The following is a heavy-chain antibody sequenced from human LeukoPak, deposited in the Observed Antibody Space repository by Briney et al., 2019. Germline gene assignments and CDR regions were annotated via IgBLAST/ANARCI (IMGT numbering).Heavy chain of an antibody. V-gene: IGHV4-61*02. CDR2: IYTTRST. D-gene: IGHD2-21*02. J-gene: IGHJ6*03. Sequence: SQTLSLTCTVSTGSISSGSYYWSWIRQPAGKGLEWIGRIYTTRSTNYNPSLKSRLTIAVDTSKHQFSLKLRSVTAADTAVYYCARIKCGGDCRGYYYYYHMYVWGKGTTVTISS. CDR3: ARIKCGGDCRGYYYYYHMYV. CDR1: TGSISSGSYY.